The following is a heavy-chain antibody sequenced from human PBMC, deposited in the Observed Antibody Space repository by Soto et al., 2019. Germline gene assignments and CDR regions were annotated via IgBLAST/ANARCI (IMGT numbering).Heavy chain of an antibody. CDR2: IYYSGRT. CDR3: ARVGGDDFGDSGGFDY. CDR1: GGSIRDYF. J-gene: IGHJ4*02. V-gene: IGHV4-59*01. D-gene: IGHD4-17*01. Sequence: XATLSLTCTVSGGSIRDYFWTWIRQPPGKGLEWIGYIYYSGRTNYNPSLKSRVSISVDTSKNHFSLQLRSVTAADTAVYYCARVGGDDFGDSGGFDYWGQGTLVTVSS.